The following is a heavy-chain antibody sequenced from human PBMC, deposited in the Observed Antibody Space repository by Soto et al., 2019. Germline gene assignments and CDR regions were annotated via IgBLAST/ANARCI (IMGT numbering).Heavy chain of an antibody. V-gene: IGHV4-34*01. Sequence: SETLSLTCAVYGGSFSGYYWSWIRQPPGKGLEWIGEINHSGSTNYNPSLKSRDTISVDTSKNQFSLKLSSVTAADTAVYYCARGLLQLERRDDAFDIWGQGTMVTVSS. CDR3: ARGLLQLERRDDAFDI. CDR2: INHSGST. J-gene: IGHJ3*02. CDR1: GGSFSGYY. D-gene: IGHD1-1*01.